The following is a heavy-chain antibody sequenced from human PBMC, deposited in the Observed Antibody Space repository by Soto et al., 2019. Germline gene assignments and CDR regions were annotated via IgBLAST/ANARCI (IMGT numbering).Heavy chain of an antibody. CDR3: ARELGAARPYGMDA. D-gene: IGHD6-6*01. CDR1: GGTFSSYA. CDR2: IIPIFGTA. Sequence: SVKVSCKASGGTFSSYAISWVRQAPGQGLEWMGGIIPIFGTANYAQKFQGRVTITADKSTSTAYMELSSLRSEDTAVYYCARELGAARPYGMDAWGQGTTVTVSS. J-gene: IGHJ6*02. V-gene: IGHV1-69*06.